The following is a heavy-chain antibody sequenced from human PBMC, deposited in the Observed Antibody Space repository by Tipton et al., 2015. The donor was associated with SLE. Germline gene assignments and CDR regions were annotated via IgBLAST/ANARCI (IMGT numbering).Heavy chain of an antibody. Sequence: SLRLSCAASGFTVSSNYMSWVRQAPGKGLEWVSVIYRGGSTYYADSVKGRFTISRDNSKNTLYLQMNSLRAEDTAVYYCARGMDTQGGDAFDIWGQGTMVTVSS. D-gene: IGHD5-18*01. CDR3: ARGMDTQGGDAFDI. V-gene: IGHV3-53*01. CDR1: GFTVSSNY. J-gene: IGHJ3*02. CDR2: IYRGGST.